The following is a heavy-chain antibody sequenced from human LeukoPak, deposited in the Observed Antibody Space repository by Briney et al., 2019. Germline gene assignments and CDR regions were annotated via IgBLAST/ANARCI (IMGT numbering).Heavy chain of an antibody. CDR1: GYRFTSNW. D-gene: IGHD2-2*01. J-gene: IGHJ4*02. Sequence: GESLKISCKGSGYRFTSNWIGWVRQMPGKGLEWVGIIHPGDSDTRYSPSFQGQVTISADKSISTAYLQWSSLKASDTAVYYCANLPGEKPAAYFDYWGQGTVVIVSS. V-gene: IGHV5-51*01. CDR3: ANLPGEKPAAYFDY. CDR2: IHPGDSDT.